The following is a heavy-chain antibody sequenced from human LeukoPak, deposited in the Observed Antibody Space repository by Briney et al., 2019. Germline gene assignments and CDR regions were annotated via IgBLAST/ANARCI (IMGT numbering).Heavy chain of an antibody. V-gene: IGHV4-59*01. J-gene: IGHJ4*02. CDR3: AREGDPDGYITYFDY. CDR1: GGSISSYY. Sequence: SETLSLTXTVSGGSISSYYWSWIRQPPGKGLEWIGYIYYSGSTNYNPSLKSRVTISVDTSKNQFSLKLSSVTAADTAVYYCAREGDPDGYITYFDYWGQGTLVTVSS. CDR2: IYYSGST. D-gene: IGHD5-24*01.